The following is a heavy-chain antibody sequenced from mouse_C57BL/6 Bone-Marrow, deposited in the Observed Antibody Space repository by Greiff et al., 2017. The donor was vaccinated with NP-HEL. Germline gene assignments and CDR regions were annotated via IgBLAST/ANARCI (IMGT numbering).Heavy chain of an antibody. J-gene: IGHJ1*03. CDR3: ARGYYSNGFDV. CDR2: IYPGSGST. Sequence: VQLQQPGAELVKPGASVKMSCKASGYTFTSYWITWVKQRPGHGLEWIGDIYPGSGSTNYTEKFQSKATLTVDTSSSTAYMQLSSLTSEDSAVYYGARGYYSNGFDVWGTGTTVTVSS. D-gene: IGHD2-5*01. CDR1: GYTFTSYW. V-gene: IGHV1-55*01.